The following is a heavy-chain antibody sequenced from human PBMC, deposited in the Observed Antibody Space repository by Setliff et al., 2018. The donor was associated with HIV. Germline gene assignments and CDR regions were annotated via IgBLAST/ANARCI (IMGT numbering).Heavy chain of an antibody. D-gene: IGHD2-15*01. CDR3: ARGGLGVVGAIDY. V-gene: IGHV4-34*01. CDR2: IIHSGGT. Sequence: PSETLSLTCAVYGGSFSGYDWSWIRQPPGKGLEWIGEIIHSGGTNYNRSLKSRVTISVDTSKNQFSLNLSSVTAADTAVYYCARGGLGVVGAIDYWSQGTLVTVSS. J-gene: IGHJ4*02. CDR1: GGSFSGYD.